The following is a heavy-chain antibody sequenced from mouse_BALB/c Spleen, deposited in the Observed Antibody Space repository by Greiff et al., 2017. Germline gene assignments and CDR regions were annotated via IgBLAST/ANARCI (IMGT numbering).Heavy chain of an antibody. V-gene: IGHV1-7*01. CDR1: GYTFTSYW. Sequence: QVQLQQSGAELAKPGASVKMSCKASGYTFTSYWMHWVKQRPGQGLEWIGYINPSTGYTEYNQKFKDKATLTADKSSSTAYMQLSSLTSEDSAVYYCAGYDDGSFAYWGQGTLVTVSA. CDR2: INPSTGYT. D-gene: IGHD2-14*01. J-gene: IGHJ3*01. CDR3: AGYDDGSFAY.